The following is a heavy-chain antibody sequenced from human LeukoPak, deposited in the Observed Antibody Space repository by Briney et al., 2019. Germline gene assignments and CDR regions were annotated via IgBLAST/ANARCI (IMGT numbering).Heavy chain of an antibody. V-gene: IGHV4-39*01. J-gene: IGHJ6*03. CDR2: IYYSGST. CDR3: ARRPEFTNHYYYYMDV. CDR1: GGSISSSSYY. Sequence: SETLSLTRTVSGGSISSSSYYWGWIRQPPGKGLEWIGSIYYSGSTYYNPSLKSRVTISVDTSKNQFSLKLSSVTAADTAVYYCARRPEFTNHYYYYMDVWGKGTTVTVSS.